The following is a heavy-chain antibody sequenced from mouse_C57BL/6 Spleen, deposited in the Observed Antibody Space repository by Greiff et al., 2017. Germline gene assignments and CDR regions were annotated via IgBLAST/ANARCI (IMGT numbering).Heavy chain of an antibody. CDR1: GYTFTEYT. Sequence: QVQLQQPGAELVKPGASVKLSCKASGYTFTEYTIHWVKQRSGQGLEWIGWFYPGRGSIKYNEKFKDKATLTADKASSTVYMEISRLTSEDSAVXFCARHEDEAYYSTQDYFDYWGQGTTLTVSA. J-gene: IGHJ2*01. CDR2: FYPGRGSI. CDR3: ARHEDEAYYSTQDYFDY. D-gene: IGHD2-5*01. V-gene: IGHV1-62-2*01.